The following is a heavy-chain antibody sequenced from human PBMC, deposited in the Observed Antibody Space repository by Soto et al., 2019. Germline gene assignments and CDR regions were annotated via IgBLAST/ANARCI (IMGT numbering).Heavy chain of an antibody. CDR2: IKQDGSEK. J-gene: IGHJ3*02. CDR1: GFTFSSYW. D-gene: IGHD2-2*01. V-gene: IGHV3-7*01. CDR3: ARPLPYCSSTSCYSGAFDI. Sequence: GGSLRLSCAASGFTFSSYWMSWVRQAPGKGLEWVANIKQDGSEKYYVDSGKGRFTISRDNAKNSLYLQMNSLRAEDTAVYYCARPLPYCSSTSCYSGAFDIWGQGTMVTVSS.